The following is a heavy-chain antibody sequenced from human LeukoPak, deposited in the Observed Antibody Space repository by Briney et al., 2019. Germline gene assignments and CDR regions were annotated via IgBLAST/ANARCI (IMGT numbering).Heavy chain of an antibody. Sequence: SETLSLTCTVSVGSISSGSYYWSWIRQPAGKGLEWIGRIYTSGSTNYNPSLKSRVTMSVETSKNQFSLKLSSVTAADTAVYYCARAHVVPTDYYYYYMDVWGKGTTVTVSS. J-gene: IGHJ6*03. CDR1: VGSISSGSYY. D-gene: IGHD2-2*01. V-gene: IGHV4-61*02. CDR2: IYTSGST. CDR3: ARAHVVPTDYYYYYMDV.